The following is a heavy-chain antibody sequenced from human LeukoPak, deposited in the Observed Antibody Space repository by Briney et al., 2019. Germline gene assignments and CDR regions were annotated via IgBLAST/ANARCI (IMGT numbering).Heavy chain of an antibody. CDR1: GFTFSGSA. D-gene: IGHD3-22*01. CDR2: IRSKANSYAT. J-gene: IGHJ3*02. V-gene: IGHV3-73*01. CDR3: TREGYYYDSSGYLSDDAFDI. Sequence: PGGSLRLSCAASGFTFSGSAMHWVRQASGKGLEWVGRIRSKANSYATAYAASVKGRFTISRDDSKNTAYLQMNSLKTEDTAVYYCTREGYYYDSSGYLSDDAFDIWGQGTMVTVSS.